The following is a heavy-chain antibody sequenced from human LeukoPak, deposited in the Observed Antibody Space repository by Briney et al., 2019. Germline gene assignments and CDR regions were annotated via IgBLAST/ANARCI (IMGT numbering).Heavy chain of an antibody. J-gene: IGHJ6*03. CDR1: GFTFSSYA. Sequence: PGGSLRLSCAASGFTFSSYAMSWVRQAPGKGLKWVSTINDNGDGTYYADSMKGRFTISRDNSENTVYLQMNSLRAEDTAVYYCAREYQLLYSYYYYYYMDVWGKGTTVTVSS. D-gene: IGHD2-2*02. CDR2: INDNGDGT. V-gene: IGHV3-23*01. CDR3: AREYQLLYSYYYYYYMDV.